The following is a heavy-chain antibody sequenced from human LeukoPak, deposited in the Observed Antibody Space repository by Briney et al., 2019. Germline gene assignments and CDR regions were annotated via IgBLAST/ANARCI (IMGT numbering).Heavy chain of an antibody. CDR1: GFTFDDYA. D-gene: IGHD4-17*01. Sequence: HSGGSLRLSCAASGFTFDDYAMHWVRHAPGKGLEWGSGISWNSGSIGYADSVKGRFTISRDNAKNSLYLQMNSLRAEDTALYYCAKDMGGYGGDYPPGYYYGMDVWGQGTTVTVSS. J-gene: IGHJ6*02. CDR3: AKDMGGYGGDYPPGYYYGMDV. CDR2: ISWNSGSI. V-gene: IGHV3-9*01.